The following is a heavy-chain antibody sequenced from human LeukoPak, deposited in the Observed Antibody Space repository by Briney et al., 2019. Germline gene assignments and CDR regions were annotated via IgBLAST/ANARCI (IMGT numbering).Heavy chain of an antibody. CDR1: GFTVSSNY. V-gene: IGHV3-53*01. CDR3: GLISRCYYRY. D-gene: IGHD3-22*01. Sequence: PGGSLRLSCAASGFTVSSNYMSWIRQAPGKGLEWVSYIYSGGNTNYADSVKGRFTISRDNSKNTLYLQMNSLTAQDTAVYYCGLISRCYYRYWGQGTLVTVCS. CDR2: IYSGGNT. J-gene: IGHJ4*02.